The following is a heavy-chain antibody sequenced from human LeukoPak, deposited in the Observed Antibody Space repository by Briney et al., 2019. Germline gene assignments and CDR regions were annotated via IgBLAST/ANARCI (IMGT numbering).Heavy chain of an antibody. CDR2: INHSGST. Sequence: SETLSLTCAVYGGSFSGYYWSWIRQPPGKGLEWIGKINHSGSTNYTPSLKSRVTTSVATSKNHFSLKLSSVTAADTAVYYCARLISGVGYFDYWGQGTLVTVSS. CDR1: GGSFSGYY. D-gene: IGHD3-10*01. V-gene: IGHV4-34*01. J-gene: IGHJ4*02. CDR3: ARLISGVGYFDY.